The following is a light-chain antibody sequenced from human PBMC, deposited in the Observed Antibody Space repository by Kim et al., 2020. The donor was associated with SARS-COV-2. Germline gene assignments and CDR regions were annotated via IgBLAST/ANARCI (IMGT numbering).Light chain of an antibody. Sequence: GQRVTMSCSGSKSNIGINYVHWYQQFPGAAPKIVIYKNDQRPSGVPDRFSGYKSAASASLAISGLQSEDEAHYYCASWDDSLRGWVFGGGTRLTVL. J-gene: IGLJ3*02. CDR2: KND. CDR3: ASWDDSLRGWV. CDR1: KSNIGINY. V-gene: IGLV1-47*01.